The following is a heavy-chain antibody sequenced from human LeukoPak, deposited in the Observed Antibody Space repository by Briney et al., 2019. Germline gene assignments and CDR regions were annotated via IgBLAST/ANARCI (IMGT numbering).Heavy chain of an antibody. CDR1: GFTFSGSA. Sequence: GGSLRLSCAASGFTFSGSAMHWVRQASGKGLEWVGRIRSKANSYATAYAASVKGRFTISRDDSKNTAYLQMNSLETEDTAVYYCTRLDYYGSGSWGQGTLVTVSS. V-gene: IGHV3-73*01. J-gene: IGHJ4*02. CDR2: IRSKANSYAT. CDR3: TRLDYYGSGS. D-gene: IGHD3-10*01.